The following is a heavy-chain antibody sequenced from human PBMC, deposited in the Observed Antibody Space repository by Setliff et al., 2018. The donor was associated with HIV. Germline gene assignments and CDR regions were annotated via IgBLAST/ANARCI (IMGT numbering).Heavy chain of an antibody. Sequence: SETLSLTCAVSGGSISSSNWWSWVRQPPGKGLEWIGEIYHSGSANYNPSRKSRVIISIDKSKNKFSLKVSSVTAADTAVYYCARILVAAAGTGFDPWGQGILVTVSS. D-gene: IGHD6-13*01. J-gene: IGHJ5*02. CDR3: ARILVAAAGTGFDP. CDR2: IYHSGSA. V-gene: IGHV4-4*02. CDR1: GGSISSSNW.